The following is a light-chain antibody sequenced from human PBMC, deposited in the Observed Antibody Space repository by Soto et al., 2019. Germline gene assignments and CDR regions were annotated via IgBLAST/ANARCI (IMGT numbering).Light chain of an antibody. Sequence: IQMTQSRTSLSPSVGDRVAITCRASRDITDYLAWYQQKPGQVPKLLISAASTLQSGVPSRFTASGSGTDFTLTITRLEPEDFAVYYCQQYSSSRTFGQGTKVDIK. V-gene: IGKV1-27*01. J-gene: IGKJ1*01. CDR2: AAS. CDR1: RDITDY. CDR3: QQYSSSRT.